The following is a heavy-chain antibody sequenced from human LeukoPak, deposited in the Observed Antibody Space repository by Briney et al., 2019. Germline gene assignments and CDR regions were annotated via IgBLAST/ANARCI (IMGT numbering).Heavy chain of an antibody. Sequence: GGSLRLSCAASGFTFDDYAMHWVRQAPGKGLEWVSGISWNSGSIGYADSVKGRFTISRDNAKNSLYLQMNSLRAEDTALYYCEKDTATLVRGPTPFDYGGKEPLVTVSS. J-gene: IGHJ4*02. CDR2: ISWNSGSI. V-gene: IGHV3-9*01. D-gene: IGHD3-10*01. CDR1: GFTFDDYA. CDR3: EKDTATLVRGPTPFDY.